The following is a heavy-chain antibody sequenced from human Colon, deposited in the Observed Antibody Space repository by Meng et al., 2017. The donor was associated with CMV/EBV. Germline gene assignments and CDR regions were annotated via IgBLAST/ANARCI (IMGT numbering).Heavy chain of an antibody. CDR3: ATDYGDYYFDR. CDR2: IYYSGYT. CDR1: GGSISSSTYY. J-gene: IGHJ4*02. V-gene: IGHV4-39*07. Sequence: QLPLQESGPGLVNPSETLSLPCTVSGGSISSSTYYWGWIRQTPGKGLEWIGNIYYSGYTYYNPSLKSRLTISVDTSKNQFSLKLTSVTAADTAVYYCATDYGDYYFDRWGQGTLVTVSS. D-gene: IGHD4-17*01.